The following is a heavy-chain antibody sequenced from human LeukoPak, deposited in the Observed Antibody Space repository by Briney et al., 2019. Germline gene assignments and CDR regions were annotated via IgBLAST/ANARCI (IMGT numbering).Heavy chain of an antibody. Sequence: GGSLRLSCAASGFTFSSYWMHWVRQAPGKGLVWVSRINSDGSSTSYVDSVKGRFTISRDNAKSTLYLQTNSLSAEDTAVYYCARVGSISWAYFDYWGQGTLVTVSS. CDR3: ARVGSISWAYFDY. J-gene: IGHJ4*02. V-gene: IGHV3-74*01. CDR1: GFTFSSYW. D-gene: IGHD6-13*01. CDR2: INSDGSST.